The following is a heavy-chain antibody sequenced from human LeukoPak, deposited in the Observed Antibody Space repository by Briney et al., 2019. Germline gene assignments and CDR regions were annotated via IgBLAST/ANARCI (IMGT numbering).Heavy chain of an antibody. Sequence: EPGGSLRLSCAASGFTFSDYYMSWIRQAPGKGLEWVSYISSSSSYTNYADSVKGRFTISRDNAKNSLYLQMNSLRAEDTAVYYCARLAGLTNYYYYGMDVWGQGTTVTVSS. CDR1: GFTFSDYY. V-gene: IGHV3-11*03. J-gene: IGHJ6*02. CDR2: ISSSSSYT. D-gene: IGHD6-19*01. CDR3: ARLAGLTNYYYYGMDV.